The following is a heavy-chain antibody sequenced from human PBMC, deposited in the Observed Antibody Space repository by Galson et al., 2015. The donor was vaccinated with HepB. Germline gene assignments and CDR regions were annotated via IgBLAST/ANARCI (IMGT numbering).Heavy chain of an antibody. CDR2: FDPEDGET. V-gene: IGHV1-24*01. D-gene: IGHD3-22*01. J-gene: IGHJ6*02. CDR1: GYTLTELS. Sequence: SVKVSCKVSGYTLTELSMHWVRQAPGKGLEWMGGFDPEDGETIYAQKFQGRVTMTEDTSTDTAYMELSSLRSDDTAVYYCAVSYYYDSSGYSEYYYGMDVWGQGTTVTVSS. CDR3: AVSYYYDSSGYSEYYYGMDV.